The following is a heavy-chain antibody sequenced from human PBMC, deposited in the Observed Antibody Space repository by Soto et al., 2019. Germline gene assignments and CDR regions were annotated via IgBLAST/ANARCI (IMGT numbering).Heavy chain of an antibody. D-gene: IGHD3-16*02. CDR1: GGSFSGYY. J-gene: IGHJ4*02. CDR3: ARGSMPPHHYDYIWGSYRYFDY. Sequence: PSETLSLTCAVYGGSFSGYYWSWIRQPPGKGLEWIGEINHSGSTNYNPSLKSRVTISVDTSKNQFSLKLSSVTAADTAVYYCARGSMPPHHYDYIWGSYRYFDYWGQGTLVTVSS. CDR2: INHSGST. V-gene: IGHV4-34*01.